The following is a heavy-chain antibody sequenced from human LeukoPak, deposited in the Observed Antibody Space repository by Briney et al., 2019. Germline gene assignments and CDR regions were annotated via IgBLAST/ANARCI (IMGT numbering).Heavy chain of an antibody. Sequence: ASVKVSCKVSGYTLTELSMHWVRQAPGKGLEWMGGFDPEDGETIYAQKFQGRVTMTEDTSTDTAYMELSSLRSEDTAVYYCATPTYGDYARDAFDIWGQGTMVTVSS. J-gene: IGHJ3*02. D-gene: IGHD4-17*01. CDR3: ATPTYGDYARDAFDI. CDR1: GYTLTELS. CDR2: FDPEDGET. V-gene: IGHV1-24*01.